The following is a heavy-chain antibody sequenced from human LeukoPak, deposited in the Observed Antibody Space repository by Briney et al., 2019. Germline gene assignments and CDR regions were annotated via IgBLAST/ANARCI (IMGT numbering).Heavy chain of an antibody. J-gene: IGHJ4*02. Sequence: ASVKVSCKASGYTFTGYYMHWVRQALGQGLEWMGWINPNSGGTNYAQKFQGRVTMTRDTSISTAYMELSRLRSDDTAVYYCASTESSGWWYFDYWGQGTLVTVSS. CDR2: INPNSGGT. CDR3: ASTESSGWWYFDY. D-gene: IGHD6-19*01. CDR1: GYTFTGYY. V-gene: IGHV1-2*02.